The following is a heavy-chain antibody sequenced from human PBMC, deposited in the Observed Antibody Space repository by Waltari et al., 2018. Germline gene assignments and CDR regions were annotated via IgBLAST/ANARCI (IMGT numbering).Heavy chain of an antibody. D-gene: IGHD3-9*01. Sequence: QVQLQQWGAGLLKPSETLSLTCAVYGGSFSGYYWSWIRQPPGKGLGWIGEINHSGSTNYNPSLKSRVTISVDTSKNQFSLKLSSVTAADTAVYYCAREYYDILTGYYTVRYLDYWGQGTLVTVSS. J-gene: IGHJ4*02. CDR3: AREYYDILTGYYTVRYLDY. V-gene: IGHV4-34*01. CDR2: INHSGST. CDR1: GGSFSGYY.